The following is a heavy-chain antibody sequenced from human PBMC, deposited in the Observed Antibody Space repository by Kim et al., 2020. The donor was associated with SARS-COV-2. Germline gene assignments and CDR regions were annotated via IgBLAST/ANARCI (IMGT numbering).Heavy chain of an antibody. CDR2: IDPSDSDF. J-gene: IGHJ4*02. D-gene: IGHD1-26*01. Sequence: GESLKISCKASGYSFGSYWIGWVRQMPGKGLEWMGIIDPSDSDFRYSPSFQGQVTISVDKSISTAYLQWNSLKASDTAMYYCARRFTSREPFDYWGQGTLVTVYS. CDR3: ARRFTSREPFDY. CDR1: GYSFGSYW. V-gene: IGHV5-51*01.